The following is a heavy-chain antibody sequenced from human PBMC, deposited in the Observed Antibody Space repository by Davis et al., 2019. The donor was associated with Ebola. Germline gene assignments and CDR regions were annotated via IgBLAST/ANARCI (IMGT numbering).Heavy chain of an antibody. Sequence: WVRRAPGKGLEWIGSIYYSGSTYYNPSLKSRVTISVDTSKNQFSLKLSSVTAADTAVYYCARLDYDFWSGYSNWFDPWGQGTLVTVSS. CDR2: IYYSGST. V-gene: IGHV4-39*01. CDR3: ARLDYDFWSGYSNWFDP. D-gene: IGHD3-3*01. J-gene: IGHJ5*02.